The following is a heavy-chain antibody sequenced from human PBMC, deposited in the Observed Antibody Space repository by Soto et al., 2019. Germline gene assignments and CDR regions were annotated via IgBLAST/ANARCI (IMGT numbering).Heavy chain of an antibody. V-gene: IGHV3-23*01. Sequence: GGSLRLSCAASGFTFSSYAMSWVRQAPGKGLEWVSAISGSGGSTYYADSVKGRFTISRDNSKNTLYLQMNNLRAEDTAVYYCAKDLGSGWSNLDHWGRGTLVTVSS. CDR1: GFTFSSYA. D-gene: IGHD6-19*01. CDR2: ISGSGGST. J-gene: IGHJ4*02. CDR3: AKDLGSGWSNLDH.